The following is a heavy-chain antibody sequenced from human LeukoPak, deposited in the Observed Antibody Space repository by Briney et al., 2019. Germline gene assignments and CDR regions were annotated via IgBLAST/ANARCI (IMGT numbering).Heavy chain of an antibody. CDR1: GFSFSSYA. Sequence: PGGSLRLSCAASGFSFSSYAMSWVRQAPGKGLEWVSVISNSGGTTLYADSVKGRFTISRDNSKNTVHMQMNSLRAEDTAVYYCARARSSGWSYFDYWGQGTLVTVSS. J-gene: IGHJ4*02. D-gene: IGHD6-19*01. CDR3: ARARSSGWSYFDY. CDR2: ISNSGGTT. V-gene: IGHV3-23*01.